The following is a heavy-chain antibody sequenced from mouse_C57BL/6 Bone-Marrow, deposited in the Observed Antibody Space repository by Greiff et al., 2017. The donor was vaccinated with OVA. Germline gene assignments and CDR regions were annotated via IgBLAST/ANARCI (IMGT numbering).Heavy chain of an antibody. CDR2: ISSGGSYT. Sequence: EVQGVESGGDLVKPGGSLKLSCAASGFTFSSYGMSWVRQTPDKRLEWVATISSGGSYTYYPDSVKGRFTISRDNAKNTLYLQMSSLKSADTAMYYWERQGAYWGQGTLVTVSA. V-gene: IGHV5-6*01. J-gene: IGHJ3*01. CDR1: GFTFSSYG. CDR3: ERQGAY.